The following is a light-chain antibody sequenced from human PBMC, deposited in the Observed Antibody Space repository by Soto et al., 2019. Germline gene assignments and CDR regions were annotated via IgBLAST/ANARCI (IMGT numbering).Light chain of an antibody. CDR3: CSYAGSYTFDV. CDR2: DVT. CDR1: SSDVGGYNF. V-gene: IGLV2-11*01. Sequence: QSALTQPRSVSGSPGQSVTISCTGTSSDVGGYNFVSWYQQHPGKAPKLMIYDVTKRPSGVPDRFSASKSGNTASLTISGLQAEDEADYYCCSYAGSYTFDVFGTGTQLTVL. J-gene: IGLJ1*01.